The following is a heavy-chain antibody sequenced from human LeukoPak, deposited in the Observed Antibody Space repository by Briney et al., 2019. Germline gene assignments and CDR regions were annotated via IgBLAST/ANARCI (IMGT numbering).Heavy chain of an antibody. V-gene: IGHV3-48*04. D-gene: IGHD5-24*01. CDR1: GFMFSSYS. CDR2: ISSSDSTI. Sequence: GGSLRLSCAASGFMFSSYSMNWVRQAPGKGLEWVSYISSSDSTIYYADSVKGRFTISRDNAKNSLYLQMNSLRAGDTAVYYCARTIEMATISYFDYWGQGTLVTVSS. J-gene: IGHJ4*02. CDR3: ARTIEMATISYFDY.